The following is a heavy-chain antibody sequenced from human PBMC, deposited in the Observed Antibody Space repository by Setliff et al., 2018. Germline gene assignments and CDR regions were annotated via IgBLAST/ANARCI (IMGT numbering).Heavy chain of an antibody. CDR1: GGTFNNYP. CDR2: IIPMFRTG. V-gene: IGHV1-69*13. CDR3: ATEGRGVTTAH. Sequence: SVKVSCKASGGTFNNYPISWVRQAPGQGLEWMGGIIPMFRTGKYAQKFQGRVTITADESTTTGYMELSGLRSDDTAVYFCATEGRGVTTAHWGQGTLVTVSS. J-gene: IGHJ4*02. D-gene: IGHD4-17*01.